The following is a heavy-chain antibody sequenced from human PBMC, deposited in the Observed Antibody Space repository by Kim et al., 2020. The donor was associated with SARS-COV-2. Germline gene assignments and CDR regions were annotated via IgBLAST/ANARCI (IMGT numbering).Heavy chain of an antibody. J-gene: IGHJ4*02. Sequence: GGSLRLSCAASGFTFSSYAMSWVRQAPGKGLEWVSAISGSGGSTYYADSVKGRFTISRDNSKNTLYLQMNSLRAEDTAVYYCAFNGADYYDSSGYFYFDYWGQGTLVTVSS. D-gene: IGHD3-22*01. CDR2: ISGSGGST. CDR3: AFNGADYYDSSGYFYFDY. V-gene: IGHV3-23*01. CDR1: GFTFSSYA.